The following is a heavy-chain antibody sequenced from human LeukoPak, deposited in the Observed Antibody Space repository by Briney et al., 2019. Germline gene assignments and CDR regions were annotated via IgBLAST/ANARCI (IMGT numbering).Heavy chain of an antibody. CDR1: GGTFSSYA. Sequence: SVKVSCKASGGTFSSYAISWVRQAPGQGLEWMGVTIPIFGTANYAQKFQGRVTITADESTSTAYMELSSLRSEDTAVYYCARAKAGRGFWSGYYQDYYFDYWGQGTLVTVSS. CDR3: ARAKAGRGFWSGYYQDYYFDY. D-gene: IGHD3-3*01. CDR2: TIPIFGTA. J-gene: IGHJ4*02. V-gene: IGHV1-69*01.